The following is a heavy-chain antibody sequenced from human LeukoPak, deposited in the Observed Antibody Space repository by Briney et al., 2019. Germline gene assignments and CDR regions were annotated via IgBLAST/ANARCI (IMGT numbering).Heavy chain of an antibody. CDR2: IWYDGSNK. V-gene: IGHV3-33*01. Sequence: GGSLRLSCAASGFTFSSYGMHWVRQAPGKGLEWVAVIWYDGSNKYYADSVKGRFTISRDNSKNTLYLQMNSLRAEDTAVYYCARDSYYYGMDVWGQGTTVTVSS. CDR1: GFTFSSYG. CDR3: ARDSYYYGMDV. J-gene: IGHJ6*02.